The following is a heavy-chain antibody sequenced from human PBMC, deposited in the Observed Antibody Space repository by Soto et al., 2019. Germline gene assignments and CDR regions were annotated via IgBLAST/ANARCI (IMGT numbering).Heavy chain of an antibody. J-gene: IGHJ3*02. D-gene: IGHD7-27*01. CDR3: GRDLGDDAFDI. CDR2: INAGNGNT. Sequence: ASVKVSCKASGYTFTSYAMHWARQAPGQRLEWMGWINAGNGNTKYSQKFQGRVTITRDTSASTAYMELSSLRSEDTAVYYCGRDLGDDAFDIWGQGTMVTVSS. CDR1: GYTFTSYA. V-gene: IGHV1-3*01.